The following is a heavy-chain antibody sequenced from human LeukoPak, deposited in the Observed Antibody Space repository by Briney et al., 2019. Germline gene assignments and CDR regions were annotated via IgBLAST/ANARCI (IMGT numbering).Heavy chain of an antibody. D-gene: IGHD6-19*01. Sequence: GGSLRLSCAASGFTFDDNAMHWVRHAPGKGLEWVSGISWNSGSIGYADSVKGRFTISRDNAKNSLYLQMNSLRAEDTAVYYCAKTFSGIAVRRGYYYYMDVWGKGTTVTVSS. CDR2: ISWNSGSI. CDR3: AKTFSGIAVRRGYYYYMDV. J-gene: IGHJ6*03. CDR1: GFTFDDNA. V-gene: IGHV3-9*01.